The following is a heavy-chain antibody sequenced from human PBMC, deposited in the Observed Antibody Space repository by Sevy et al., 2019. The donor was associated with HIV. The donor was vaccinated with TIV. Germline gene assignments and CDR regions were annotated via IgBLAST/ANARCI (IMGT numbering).Heavy chain of an antibody. Sequence: ASVKVSCKASGYTFTNHGISWVRQAPGQGLEWMGWINPHNGNTKYAQKLQGRVTMTTDTSTNTAYMEVRSLRSDDTAVYYCAREGRALLRGFGFDYWGQGTLVTVSS. CDR2: INPHNGNT. D-gene: IGHD1-26*01. V-gene: IGHV1-18*01. J-gene: IGHJ4*02. CDR3: AREGRALLRGFGFDY. CDR1: GYTFTNHG.